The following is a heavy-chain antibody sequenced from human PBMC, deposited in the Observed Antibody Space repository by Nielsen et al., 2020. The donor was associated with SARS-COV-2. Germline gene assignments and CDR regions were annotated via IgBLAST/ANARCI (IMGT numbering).Heavy chain of an antibody. Sequence: GESLKISCGASGLTFSSYDMHWVRQATGEGLQWVSPIGTAGDTYYPGSVKGRFTISRENAKNSLYLQMNSLRAGDTAVYYCARGDTSGSANRGLNAFDIWGQGTMVTVSS. CDR2: IGTAGDT. J-gene: IGHJ3*02. D-gene: IGHD1-26*01. V-gene: IGHV3-13*01. CDR1: GLTFSSYD. CDR3: ARGDTSGSANRGLNAFDI.